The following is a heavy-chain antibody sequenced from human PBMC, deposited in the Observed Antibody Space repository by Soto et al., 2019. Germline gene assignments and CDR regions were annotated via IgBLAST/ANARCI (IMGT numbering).Heavy chain of an antibody. CDR3: ARRKGDYYDSSGYHYYFDY. CDR2: INPNSGGT. CDR1: VYTFTYYY. V-gene: IGHV1-2*02. Sequence: GXSVKVSCKASVYTFTYYYVHWVRQAPGQGLEWMGWINPNSGGTKSAQKFQGRVTMTRDTSISTAYMELSRLRSDDTAVYYCARRKGDYYDSSGYHYYFDYWGQGTLVTVSS. J-gene: IGHJ4*02. D-gene: IGHD3-22*01.